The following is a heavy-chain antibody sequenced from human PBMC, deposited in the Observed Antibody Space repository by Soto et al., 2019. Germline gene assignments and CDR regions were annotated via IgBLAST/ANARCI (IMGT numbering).Heavy chain of an antibody. CDR1: GYSFTRYG. V-gene: IGHV1-18*01. J-gene: IGHJ6*02. CDR3: ARMGDVPYYYYGLDV. D-gene: IGHD3-16*01. CDR2: ISGYNANT. Sequence: QVPLVQSGAEVKKPVASVKVSCKASGYSFTRYGISWVRQAPGQGLEWMGWISGYNANTNYPENLQGRVTMTTDTSTSTAYMEVRNLISDDTAVYYCARMGDVPYYYYGLDVWGQGTTVTVSS.